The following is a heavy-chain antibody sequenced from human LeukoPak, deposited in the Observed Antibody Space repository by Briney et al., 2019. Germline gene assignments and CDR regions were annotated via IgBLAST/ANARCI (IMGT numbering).Heavy chain of an antibody. Sequence: PSETLSLTCTVSGVSISRFYWSWLRQPPGKGLEWIGYIYSSGSTNYNPSLKSRVTISVDTSKNQFSLKRSSVTAADTAVYYCARIFTDSGDYYSEYWGQGTLVTVSS. D-gene: IGHD3-22*01. J-gene: IGHJ4*02. CDR2: IYSSGST. V-gene: IGHV4-59*01. CDR3: ARIFTDSGDYYSEY. CDR1: GVSISRFY.